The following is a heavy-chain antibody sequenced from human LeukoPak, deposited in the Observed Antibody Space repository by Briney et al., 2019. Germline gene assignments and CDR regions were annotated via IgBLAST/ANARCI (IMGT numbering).Heavy chain of an antibody. CDR2: INTNTGNP. V-gene: IGHV7-4-1*02. D-gene: IGHD6-19*01. CDR1: GYTFTGYY. J-gene: IGHJ4*02. Sequence: ASVKVSCKASGYTFTGYYMHWVRQAPGQGLEWMGWINTNTGNPTYAQGFTGRFVFSLDTSVSTAYLRISSLKAEDTAVYYCARADSSGWYVFSNYWGQGTLVTVSS. CDR3: ARADSSGWYVFSNY.